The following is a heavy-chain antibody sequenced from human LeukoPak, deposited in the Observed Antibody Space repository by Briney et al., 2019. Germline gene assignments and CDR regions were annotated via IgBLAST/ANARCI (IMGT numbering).Heavy chain of an antibody. D-gene: IGHD3-16*02. Sequence: SEILSLTXTVSGGSISSYYWSWIRQPAGKGLEWIGRIYTSGSTNYNPSLKSRVTMSVDTSKNQFSLKLSSVTAADTAVYYCARENELSPLGYWGQGTLVTVSS. J-gene: IGHJ4*02. CDR1: GGSISSYY. CDR3: ARENELSPLGY. CDR2: IYTSGST. V-gene: IGHV4-4*07.